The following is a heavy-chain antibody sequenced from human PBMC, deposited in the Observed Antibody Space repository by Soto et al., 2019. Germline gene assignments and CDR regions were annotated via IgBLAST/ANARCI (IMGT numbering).Heavy chain of an antibody. D-gene: IGHD4-17*01. CDR2: IYYSGST. CDR1: GGSISSSSYY. J-gene: IGHJ1*01. CDR3: ASIKYGDYHFQH. Sequence: QLQLQESGPGLVKPSETLSLTCTVSGGSISSSSYYWGWIRQPPGKGLEWIGSIYYSGSTYYNPSLKSRITISVDTSNNQFSLKLSSVTAADTAVYYCASIKYGDYHFQHWGQGTLVTVSS. V-gene: IGHV4-39*01.